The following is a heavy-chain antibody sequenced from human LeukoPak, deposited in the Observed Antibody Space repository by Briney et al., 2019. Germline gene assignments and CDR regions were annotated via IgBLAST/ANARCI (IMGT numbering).Heavy chain of an antibody. Sequence: PSETLSLTCAVYGGSFSGYYWSWIRQPPGKGLEWIGEINHSGSTNYNPSLKSRVTISVDTSKNQFSLKLSSVTAADTAVYYCARTPYYDFWSGYWDYYYYMDVWGKGTTVTVSS. CDR3: ARTPYYDFWSGYWDYYYYMDV. CDR1: GGSFSGYY. D-gene: IGHD3-3*01. J-gene: IGHJ6*03. V-gene: IGHV4-34*01. CDR2: INHSGST.